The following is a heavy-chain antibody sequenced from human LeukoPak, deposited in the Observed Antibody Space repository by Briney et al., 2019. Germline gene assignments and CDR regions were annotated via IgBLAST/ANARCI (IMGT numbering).Heavy chain of an antibody. CDR2: IWYDGSSK. J-gene: IGHJ4*02. V-gene: IGHV3-33*01. Sequence: GGSLRLSCVASGITFGTYGMHWVRQAPGMGLEWVAVIWYDGSSKWYADSVRGRFTISRDNSNNTLYLEMSSLGAEDTATYYCASAYGDYGLDYWGQGTLVTVSS. CDR3: ASAYGDYGLDY. CDR1: GITFGTYG. D-gene: IGHD4-17*01.